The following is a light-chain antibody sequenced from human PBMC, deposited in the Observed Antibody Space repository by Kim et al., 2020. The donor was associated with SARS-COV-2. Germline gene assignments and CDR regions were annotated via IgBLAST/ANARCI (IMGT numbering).Light chain of an antibody. CDR2: KDS. J-gene: IGLJ3*02. Sequence: SPGQTVRITCSGDALPKQYAYWYQQKPGQAPVLVIYKDSERPSGIPERFSGSSSGTTVTLTISGVQAEDEADYYCQSADSSGTYGVFGGGTKVTVL. V-gene: IGLV3-25*03. CDR3: QSADSSGTYGV. CDR1: ALPKQY.